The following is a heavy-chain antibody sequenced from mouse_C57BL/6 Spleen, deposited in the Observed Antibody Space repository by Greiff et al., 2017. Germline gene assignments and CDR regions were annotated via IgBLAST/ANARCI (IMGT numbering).Heavy chain of an antibody. Sequence: EVQRVESGGDLVKPGGSLKLSCAASGFTFSSYGMSWVRQTPDKRLEWVATISSGGSYTYYPDSVKGRFTISRDNAKNTLYLQMSCLNSEDTAMYYCARRYCDEYDFDYWGQGTTLTVSS. CDR2: ISSGGSYT. J-gene: IGHJ2*01. D-gene: IGHD5-1*01. CDR1: GFTFSSYG. V-gene: IGHV5-6*01. CDR3: ARRYCDEYDFDY.